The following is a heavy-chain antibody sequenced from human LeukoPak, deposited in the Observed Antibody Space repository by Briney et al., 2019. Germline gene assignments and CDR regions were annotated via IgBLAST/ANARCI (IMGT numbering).Heavy chain of an antibody. CDR2: INSDGSTI. CDR3: AGAAYYRFDY. D-gene: IGHD1-26*01. Sequence: GGSLRLYCEASGFTFSSYWVHWVRQAPGKGLEWVARINSDGSTINHADSVRGRFTISRDNAENTLYLQMSSLRAEDTAIYFCAGAAYYRFDYWGQGTLVTVSS. CDR1: GFTFSSYW. J-gene: IGHJ4*02. V-gene: IGHV3-74*01.